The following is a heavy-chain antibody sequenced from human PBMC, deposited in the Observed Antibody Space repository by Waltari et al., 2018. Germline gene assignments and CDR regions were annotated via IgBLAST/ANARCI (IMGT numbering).Heavy chain of an antibody. CDR1: GFPFSSYA. J-gene: IGHJ4*02. Sequence: EVQLLESGGGLVQPGGSLRLSCAASGFPFSSYAMRWVRQAPGKGLEWVSVISSGGSTYYAESVKGRFTISRDNSKNTLYRQMNSLKTEETAVDYCTTRRITFGGVIVPYYFDYWGQGTLVTVSS. CDR3: TTRRITFGGVIVPYYFDY. V-gene: IGHV3-23*03. CDR2: ISSGGST. D-gene: IGHD3-16*02.